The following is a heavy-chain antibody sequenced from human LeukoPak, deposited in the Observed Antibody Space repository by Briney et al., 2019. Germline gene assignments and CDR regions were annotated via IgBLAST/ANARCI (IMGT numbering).Heavy chain of an antibody. Sequence: SETLSLTCTVSGGSISSYYWSWIRQPPGKGLEWIGYIYYSGSTNYNPSLKSRVTISVDTSKNQFSLKLSSVTAADTAVDFCARVRYCSNGVCFRQYYFDYWGQGTLVTVSS. V-gene: IGHV4-59*01. CDR1: GGSISSYY. D-gene: IGHD2-8*01. J-gene: IGHJ4*02. CDR3: ARVRYCSNGVCFRQYYFDY. CDR2: IYYSGST.